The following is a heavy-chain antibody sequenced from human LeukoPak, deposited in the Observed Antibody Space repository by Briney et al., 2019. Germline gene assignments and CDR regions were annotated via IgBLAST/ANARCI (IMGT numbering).Heavy chain of an antibody. CDR1: GGSISSYY. CDR3: ARGQVLGDY. J-gene: IGHJ4*02. Sequence: PSETLSLTCTVSGGSISSYYWSWIRQPPGKGLEWIGHIYYSGSTKYNPSLQSRVTISVDTSKNQFSLKLSSVTAADTAVYYCARGQVLGDYWGQGTLVTVSS. V-gene: IGHV4-59*01. D-gene: IGHD4/OR15-4a*01. CDR2: IYYSGST.